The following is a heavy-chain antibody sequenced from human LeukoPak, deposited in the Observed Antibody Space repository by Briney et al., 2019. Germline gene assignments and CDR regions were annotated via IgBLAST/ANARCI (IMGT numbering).Heavy chain of an antibody. Sequence: PGGSLRLSCAASGFTFSSYSMSWVRQAPGKGLEWVSAISRSGGSTYYADSVKGRFTISRDNSKNTLYLQMNSLRAEDTAVYYCAKDRDWAAAGTGGWFDTWGQGTLVTVSS. CDR2: ISRSGGST. V-gene: IGHV3-23*01. D-gene: IGHD6-13*01. CDR1: GFTFSSYS. J-gene: IGHJ5*02. CDR3: AKDRDWAAAGTGGWFDT.